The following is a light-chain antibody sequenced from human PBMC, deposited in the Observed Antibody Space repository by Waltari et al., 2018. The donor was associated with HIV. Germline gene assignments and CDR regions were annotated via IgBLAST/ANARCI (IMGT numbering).Light chain of an antibody. CDR1: SSDVGGYNY. CDR3: SSYAGSDSPYV. Sequence: QSALTQPPSASGSPGQSVTIFCTGTSSDVGGYNYVSWYQQHPDKAPKLIIFEVNKRSSGVPDRFSGSKSGNTASLTVSGLQAEDEADYYCSSYAGSDSPYVFGSGTTVTVL. V-gene: IGLV2-8*01. CDR2: EVN. J-gene: IGLJ1*01.